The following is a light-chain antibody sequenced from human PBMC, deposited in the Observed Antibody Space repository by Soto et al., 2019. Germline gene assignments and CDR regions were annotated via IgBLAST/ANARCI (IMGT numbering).Light chain of an antibody. J-gene: IGKJ1*01. CDR1: QSINNY. Sequence: DIQLTQSPSTLSASVGDRVTISCRASQSINNYLAWYQQKPGKAPKLLIYKASTLESGVPSTFSGSGSGTEFSLTISSLQPDDFATYYCQQYKSYWTVGQGTKVDIK. CDR2: KAS. V-gene: IGKV1-5*03. CDR3: QQYKSYWT.